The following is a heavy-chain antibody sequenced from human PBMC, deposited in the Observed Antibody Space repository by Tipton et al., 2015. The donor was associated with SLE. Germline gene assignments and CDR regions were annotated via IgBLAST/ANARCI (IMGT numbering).Heavy chain of an antibody. J-gene: IGHJ6*03. CDR2: VHYSGST. Sequence: TLSLTCTVSGGSIGSFYWTWIRQSPEKGLEWIAYVHYSGSTSYNPSLKSRVTVSIDTSKNQFSVKLTSVTAADTAMYYCAREGVGYQLFPDYYYYYMDVWGKGTTVTVSS. V-gene: IGHV4-59*13. CDR3: AREGVGYQLFPDYYYYYMDV. CDR1: GGSIGSFY. D-gene: IGHD2-2*01.